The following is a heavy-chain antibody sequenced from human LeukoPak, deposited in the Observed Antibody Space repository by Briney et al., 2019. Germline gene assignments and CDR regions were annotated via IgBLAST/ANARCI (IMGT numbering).Heavy chain of an antibody. CDR1: GGTFSSYA. Sequence: SVKVSCKASGGTFSSYAISWVRQAPGQGLEWMGRIIPILGIANYAQKFQGRVTITADKSTGTAYMELNSLRAEDTAVYYCAKGRIWFGELCGDYWGQGTLVTVSS. CDR3: AKGRIWFGELCGDY. V-gene: IGHV1-69*04. D-gene: IGHD3-10*01. CDR2: IIPILGIA. J-gene: IGHJ4*02.